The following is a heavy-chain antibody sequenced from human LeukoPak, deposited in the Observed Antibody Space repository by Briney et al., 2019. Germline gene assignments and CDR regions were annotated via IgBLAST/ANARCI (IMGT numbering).Heavy chain of an antibody. CDR2: IYYTGST. D-gene: IGHD1-26*01. V-gene: IGHV4-39*07. Sequence: SETLSLTCSVSGGSISSSSYYWGWIRQPPGKGLEWIGSIYYTGSTFYDPSLKSRVTISADTSKNQFSLNLSSVTAADTAVYYCARHQHSGRQHYYGMDVWGQGTTVTVSS. CDR1: GGSISSSSYY. J-gene: IGHJ6*02. CDR3: ARHQHSGRQHYYGMDV.